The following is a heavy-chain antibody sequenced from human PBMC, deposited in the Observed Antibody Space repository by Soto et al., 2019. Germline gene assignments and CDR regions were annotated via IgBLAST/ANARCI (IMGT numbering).Heavy chain of an antibody. Sequence: QVQLVQSGAEVKKPGASVKVSCKASGYTFTSYGISWVRQAAGQGLEWMGWISAYNGNTNYAQKLQGRVTVTTDTSTSTAYMELRSLRSDDTAVYYCARDLLAGTRYYYGMDVWGQGTTVTVSS. V-gene: IGHV1-18*01. CDR2: ISAYNGNT. D-gene: IGHD6-13*01. J-gene: IGHJ6*02. CDR3: ARDLLAGTRYYYGMDV. CDR1: GYTFTSYG.